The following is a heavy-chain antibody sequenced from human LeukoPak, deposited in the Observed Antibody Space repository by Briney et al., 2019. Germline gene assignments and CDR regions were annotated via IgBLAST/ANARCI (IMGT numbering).Heavy chain of an antibody. CDR2: IYYSGST. CDR3: ARPNLDAFDI. V-gene: IGHV4-59*08. CDR1: GGSISSYY. J-gene: IGHJ3*02. Sequence: SETLSLTCTVSGGSISSYYWSWIRQPPGKGLEWIGYIYYSGSTNYNPSLKSRVTISVDTSKNQFSLKLSSVTAADTAVYYCARPNLDAFDIWGQGTMATVSS.